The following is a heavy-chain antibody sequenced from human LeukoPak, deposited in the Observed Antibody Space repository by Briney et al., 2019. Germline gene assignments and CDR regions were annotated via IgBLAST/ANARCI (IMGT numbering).Heavy chain of an antibody. J-gene: IGHJ5*02. CDR1: GFTLSRNY. Sequence: GGSLRLSCAASGFTLSRNYMSWIRQAPGKGLEWVSYISSSGSTIYYADSVKGRFTISRDNAKNSLYLQMNSLRAEDTAVYYCARASTLRSRSNWFDPWGQGTLVTVSS. CDR3: ARASTLRSRSNWFDP. V-gene: IGHV3-11*04. D-gene: IGHD4-17*01. CDR2: ISSSGSTI.